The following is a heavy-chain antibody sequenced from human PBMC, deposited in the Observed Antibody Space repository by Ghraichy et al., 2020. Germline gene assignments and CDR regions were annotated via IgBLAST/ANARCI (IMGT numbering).Heavy chain of an antibody. J-gene: IGHJ4*02. Sequence: GGSLRLSCVASGFTFSTYSMNWVRQAPGKGLEWVSYFGKTGIIYYADSVKGRFTISRDNGKNSLYLQMNSLRDEDTAMYYCVRDPDALDYWGQGTLVTVSS. CDR1: GFTFSTYS. D-gene: IGHD1-14*01. CDR3: VRDPDALDY. CDR2: FGKTGII. V-gene: IGHV3-48*02.